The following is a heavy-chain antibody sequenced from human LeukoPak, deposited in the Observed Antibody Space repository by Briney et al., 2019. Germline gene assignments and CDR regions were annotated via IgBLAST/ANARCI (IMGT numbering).Heavy chain of an antibody. CDR2: TYYRSKWYN. CDR3: ARAGLYYYGSGSYYPAPHAFDI. CDR1: GESVSSNGAS. D-gene: IGHD3-10*01. J-gene: IGHJ3*02. V-gene: IGHV6-1*01. Sequence: SQTLSLTCDISGESVSSNGASWNWIRQSPSRGLEWLGRTYYRSKWYNDYAVSVKSRITINPDTSKNQFSLQLNSVTPEDTAVYYCARAGLYYYGSGSYYPAPHAFDIWGQGTMVTVSS.